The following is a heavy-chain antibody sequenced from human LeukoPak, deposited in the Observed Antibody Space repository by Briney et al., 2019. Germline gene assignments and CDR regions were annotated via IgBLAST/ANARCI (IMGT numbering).Heavy chain of an antibody. CDR2: INSDATNT. V-gene: IGHV3-74*01. J-gene: IGHJ4*02. Sequence: GGSLRLSCATSGFTLSSFWMHWVRHPPGKGLVWVSRINSDATNTNYADSVKGRFTISRDNTKNTVHLQMNSLGAEDTAVYYCARGGWGSSVHFDTWGQGALVTVSS. D-gene: IGHD3-16*01. CDR3: ARGGWGSSVHFDT. CDR1: GFTLSSFW.